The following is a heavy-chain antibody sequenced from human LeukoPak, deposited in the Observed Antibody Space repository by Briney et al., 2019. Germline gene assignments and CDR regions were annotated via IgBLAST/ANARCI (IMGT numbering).Heavy chain of an antibody. J-gene: IGHJ3*02. CDR2: ISGSGGST. D-gene: IGHD1-26*01. V-gene: IGHV3-23*01. CDR1: GFTFSSYA. CDR3: AKEGAPYSGSYLPMDAFDI. Sequence: PGGSLRLSCAASGFTFSSYAMSWVRQAPGEGLEWVSAISGSGGSTYYADSVKGRFTISRDNSKNTLYLQMNSLRAEDTAVYYCAKEGAPYSGSYLPMDAFDIWGQGTMVTVSS.